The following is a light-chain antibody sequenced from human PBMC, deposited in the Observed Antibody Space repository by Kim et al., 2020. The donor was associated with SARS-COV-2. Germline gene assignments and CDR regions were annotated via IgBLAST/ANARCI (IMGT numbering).Light chain of an antibody. CDR3: QQRTNWPPIFT. Sequence: PGERATLSCKASQSISSFLAWYQQKPGQAPRLLNYDVSNRATGIPARFSGSGSGTDFTLALSSLEPEDFAVYYWQQRTNWPPIFTFGPGTKVDIK. V-gene: IGKV3-11*01. CDR1: QSISSF. CDR2: DVS. J-gene: IGKJ3*01.